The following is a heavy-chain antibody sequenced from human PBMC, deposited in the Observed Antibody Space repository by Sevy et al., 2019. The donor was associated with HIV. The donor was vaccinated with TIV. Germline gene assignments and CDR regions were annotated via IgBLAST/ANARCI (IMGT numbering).Heavy chain of an antibody. V-gene: IGHV3-21*01. J-gene: IGHJ4*02. Sequence: GGSLRLSCAASGFTFSIYSMNWVRQAPGKGLEWVSSITSSSSYKYYADSVKGRFTISRDNAKNSLYLQMNSPRAEDTAVYYCARDRLWELLPFDYWGQGTLVTVSS. CDR1: GFTFSIYS. CDR3: ARDRLWELLPFDY. D-gene: IGHD1-26*01. CDR2: ITSSSSYK.